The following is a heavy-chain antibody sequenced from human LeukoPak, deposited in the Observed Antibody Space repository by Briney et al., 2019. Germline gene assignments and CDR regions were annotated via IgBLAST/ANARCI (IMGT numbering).Heavy chain of an antibody. D-gene: IGHD3-22*01. CDR2: VYFSGST. CDR1: GGSVSSAY. V-gene: IGHV4-59*02. CDR3: AYSIGSYDEWFQN. Sequence: SVTLSLTCAVSGGSVSSAYWSWIRQPPGKGLEWIGYVYFSGSTNYNPSLTSRVTISADTSKNRFSLKLTSVTAADTAVYYCAYSIGSYDEWFQNWGQGTLVTVSS. J-gene: IGHJ1*01.